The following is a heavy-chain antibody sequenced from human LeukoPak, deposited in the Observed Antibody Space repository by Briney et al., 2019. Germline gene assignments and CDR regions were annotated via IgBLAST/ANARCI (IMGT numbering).Heavy chain of an antibody. Sequence: GASVKVSCKASGYTFTGYYMHWVRQAPGQGLEWMGWINPNSGGTNYAQKFQGRVTMTRDTSISTAYMELNRLRSDDTAVCYCARSERYYYDSSGSDYFDYWGQGTLVTVSS. CDR3: ARSERYYYDSSGSDYFDY. J-gene: IGHJ4*02. CDR2: INPNSGGT. D-gene: IGHD3-22*01. CDR1: GYTFTGYY. V-gene: IGHV1-2*02.